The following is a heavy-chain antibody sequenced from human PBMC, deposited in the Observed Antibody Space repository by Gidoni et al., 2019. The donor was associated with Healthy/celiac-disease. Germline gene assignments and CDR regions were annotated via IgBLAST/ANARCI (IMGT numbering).Heavy chain of an antibody. J-gene: IGHJ3*02. CDR3: ARLGYCSGGSCYRDAFDI. V-gene: IGHV4-34*01. Sequence: QVQLQQWGAGLLKPSETLSLTCAVYGGSFSGYYWSWIRQPPGKGLEWIGEINHSGSTNYNPSLKSRVTISVDTSKNQFSLKLSSVTAADTAVYYCARLGYCSGGSCYRDAFDIWGQGTMVTVSS. CDR1: GGSFSGYY. D-gene: IGHD2-15*01. CDR2: INHSGST.